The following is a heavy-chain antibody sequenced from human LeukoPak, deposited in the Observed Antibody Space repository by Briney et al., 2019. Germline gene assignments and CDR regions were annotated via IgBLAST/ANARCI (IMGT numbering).Heavy chain of an antibody. Sequence: WASVKVSCKASGYTFTSNYIHWVRQAPGQGLEWMGMIYPRDGSTSYAQKFQGRVTVTRDTSASTAYMELSSLRSGDTAVYYCARLDTHSSSWPLFDYWGQGTLVTVSS. J-gene: IGHJ4*02. CDR2: IYPRDGST. D-gene: IGHD6-13*01. V-gene: IGHV1-46*01. CDR3: ARLDTHSSSWPLFDY. CDR1: GYTFTSNY.